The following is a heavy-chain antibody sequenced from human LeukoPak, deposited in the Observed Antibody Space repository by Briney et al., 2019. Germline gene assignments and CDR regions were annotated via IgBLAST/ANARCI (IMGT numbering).Heavy chain of an antibody. V-gene: IGHV4-39*01. J-gene: IGHJ5*02. Sequence: SETLSLTCTVSGGSISSSSYYWGWIRQPPGKGLEWIGSIYYSGSTYYNPSLKSRVTISVDTSKSQFSLKLSSVTAADTAVYYCARHPGYCSSTSCQNWFDPWGQGTLVTVSS. CDR2: IYYSGST. CDR1: GGSISSSSYY. CDR3: ARHPGYCSSTSCQNWFDP. D-gene: IGHD2-2*01.